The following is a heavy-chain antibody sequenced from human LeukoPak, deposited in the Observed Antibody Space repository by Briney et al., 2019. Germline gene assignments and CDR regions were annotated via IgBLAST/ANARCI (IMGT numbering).Heavy chain of an antibody. CDR2: INHSGST. CDR3: ARPEGIAAAGTMGL. V-gene: IGHV4-34*01. J-gene: IGHJ4*02. Sequence: SETLSLTCAVYGGSFSGYYWSWIRQPPGKGLEWIGEINHSGSTSYNPSLKSRVTISVDTSKNQFSLKLSSVTAADTAVYYCARPEGIAAAGTMGLWGQGILVTVSS. CDR1: GGSFSGYY. D-gene: IGHD6-13*01.